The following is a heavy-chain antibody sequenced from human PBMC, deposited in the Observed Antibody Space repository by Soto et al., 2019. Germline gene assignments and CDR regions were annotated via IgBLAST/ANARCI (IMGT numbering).Heavy chain of an antibody. V-gene: IGHV1-18*01. CDR3: ARDEGGYDILTGYYKAHHFDY. Sequence: QVPLEQSGAEVKKPGDSVKVSCKASGYTFTHFYITWVRQAPGQGLEGMGAISPHNFNTNFAQKFKGRVTLTTDTSTNTAYMELRSLTSDDTAVYYCARDEGGYDILTGYYKAHHFDYWGQGVLVTVSS. CDR2: ISPHNFNT. J-gene: IGHJ4*02. CDR1: GYTFTHFY. D-gene: IGHD3-9*01.